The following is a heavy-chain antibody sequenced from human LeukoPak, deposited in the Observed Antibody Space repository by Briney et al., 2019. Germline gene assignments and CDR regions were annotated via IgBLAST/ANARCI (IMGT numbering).Heavy chain of an antibody. D-gene: IGHD2-15*01. J-gene: IGHJ4*02. CDR1: GFTFSSYG. Sequence: GGSLRLSCAASGFTFSSYGMHWVRQAPGKGLEWVAVISYGGSNKYYADSVKGRFTISRDNSKNTLYLQMNSLRAEDTAVYYCAKDPSRYCSGGSCYGSDYWGQGTLVTVSS. CDR3: AKDPSRYCSGGSCYGSDY. V-gene: IGHV3-30*18. CDR2: ISYGGSNK.